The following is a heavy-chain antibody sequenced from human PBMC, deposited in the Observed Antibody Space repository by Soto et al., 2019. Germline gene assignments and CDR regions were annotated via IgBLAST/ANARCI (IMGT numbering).Heavy chain of an antibody. J-gene: IGHJ6*02. Sequence: QVQLVQSGAEVKKPGASVKVSCKASGYTFTSYGISWVRQAPGQGLEWMGWISAYNGNTNYAQKLQGRVTMTTDTTPSTADMELRSLRSDDTAVYYCARAPNFAPYGDPPYYYGMDVWGQGTTVTVSS. V-gene: IGHV1-18*01. D-gene: IGHD4-17*01. CDR1: GYTFTSYG. CDR2: ISAYNGNT. CDR3: ARAPNFAPYGDPPYYYGMDV.